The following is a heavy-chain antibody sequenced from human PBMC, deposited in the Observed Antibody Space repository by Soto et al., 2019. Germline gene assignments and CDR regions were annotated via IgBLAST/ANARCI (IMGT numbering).Heavy chain of an antibody. V-gene: IGHV4-61*01. D-gene: IGHD3-22*01. J-gene: IGHJ4*02. CDR2: IYYSGST. Sequence: QVQLQESGPGLVKPSETLSLTCTVSGGSVSSGSYYWSWIRQPPGKGLEWIGYIYYSGSTNYNPSLKSRVTISVDPSKNQFSLKLSSVTAADTAVYYCARTYYYDSSGYQFDYWGQGTLVTVSS. CDR1: GGSVSSGSYY. CDR3: ARTYYYDSSGYQFDY.